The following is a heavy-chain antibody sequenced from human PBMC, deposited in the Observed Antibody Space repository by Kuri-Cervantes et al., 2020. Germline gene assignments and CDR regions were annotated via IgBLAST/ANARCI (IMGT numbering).Heavy chain of an antibody. D-gene: IGHD6-13*01. J-gene: IGHJ6*02. Sequence: GSLRLSCAASGFTFSSYGMHWVRQAPGKGLEWVAVIWYDGSNKYYADSVKGRFTISRDNSKNTLYLQMNSLRAEDTAVYYCARHSSRWGMDVWGQGTTVTVSS. CDR2: IWYDGSNK. V-gene: IGHV3-33*01. CDR1: GFTFSSYG. CDR3: ARHSSRWGMDV.